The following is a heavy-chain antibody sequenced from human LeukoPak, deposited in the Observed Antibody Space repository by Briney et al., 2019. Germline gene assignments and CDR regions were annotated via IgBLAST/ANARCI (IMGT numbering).Heavy chain of an antibody. CDR3: ARLSLGYCSSTSCRNDAFDI. CDR2: IYYSGST. D-gene: IGHD2-2*01. CDR1: GGSISSSSYY. J-gene: IGHJ3*02. Sequence: SQTLSLTCTVSGGSISSSSYYWGWIRQPPGKGLEWIGSIYYSGSTYYNPSLKSRVTISVDTSKNQFSLKLSSVTAADTAVYYCARLSLGYCSSTSCRNDAFDIWGQGTMVTVSS. V-gene: IGHV4-39*01.